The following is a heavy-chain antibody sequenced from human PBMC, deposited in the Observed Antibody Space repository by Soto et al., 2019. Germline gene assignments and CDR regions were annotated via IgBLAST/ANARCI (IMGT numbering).Heavy chain of an antibody. CDR3: SRIAVSGPFTGFDY. V-gene: IGHV4-59*12. CDR1: SGSINFYY. D-gene: IGHD6-19*01. J-gene: IGHJ4*02. CDR2: TYYRGST. Sequence: SETLSLTCVVSSGSINFYYWNWIRQPPGKGLEWIGSTYYRGSTNYNPSIKSRVTISIDTSNTQFSLRLTSVTAADTAVYYCSRIAVSGPFTGFDYWGRGTLVTVSS.